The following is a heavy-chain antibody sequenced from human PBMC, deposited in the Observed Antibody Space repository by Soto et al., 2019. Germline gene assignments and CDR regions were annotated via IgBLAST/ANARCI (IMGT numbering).Heavy chain of an antibody. CDR1: GFTFSSYW. V-gene: IGHV3-7*05. D-gene: IGHD3-22*01. J-gene: IGHJ4*02. Sequence: GGSLRLSCAASGFTFSSYWMSWVRQAPGKGLEWVANIKHDGSEKYYVDSVKGRFTISRDNSKNSLYLQMNSLRAEDTAVYYCAKSNYYDSSGYYYYYFDYWGQGTLVTVSS. CDR2: IKHDGSEK. CDR3: AKSNYYDSSGYYYYYFDY.